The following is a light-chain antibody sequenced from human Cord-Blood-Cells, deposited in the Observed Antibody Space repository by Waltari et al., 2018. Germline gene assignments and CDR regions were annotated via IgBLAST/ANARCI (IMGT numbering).Light chain of an antibody. CDR3: QQYYSYPLT. CDR1: QGISSY. V-gene: IGKV1-8*01. CDR2: AAS. Sequence: AIRMTQSPSSFSASTGDRVTITCRASQGISSYLAWYQQKPGKAPKLLIYAASTLQSGVPSRFSVSGSGTDFTLTISCLQSEDVATYYCQQYYSYPLTFGPGTKVDIK. J-gene: IGKJ3*01.